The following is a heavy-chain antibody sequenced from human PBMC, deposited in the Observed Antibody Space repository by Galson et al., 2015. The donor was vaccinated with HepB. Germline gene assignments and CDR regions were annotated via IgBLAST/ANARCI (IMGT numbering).Heavy chain of an antibody. Sequence: SLRLSCAASGFTFSSYAMHWVHQAPGKGLEYVSAISSNGGSTYYADSVKGRFTISRDNSKNTLYLQMSSLRAEDTAVYYCVKDLLDYGEPAFDIWGQGTMATVSS. V-gene: IGHV3-64D*06. J-gene: IGHJ3*02. CDR1: GFTFSSYA. CDR3: VKDLLDYGEPAFDI. D-gene: IGHD4-17*01. CDR2: ISSNGGST.